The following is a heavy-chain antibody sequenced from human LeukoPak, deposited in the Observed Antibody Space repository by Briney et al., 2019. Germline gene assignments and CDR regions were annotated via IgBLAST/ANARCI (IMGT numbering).Heavy chain of an antibody. CDR2: IYHTGSA. CDR1: GYSISSGYQ. D-gene: IGHD2-2*01. CDR3: ARDPRWLTPDCTSTSCYENYFDP. V-gene: IGHV4-38-2*02. Sequence: SETLSLTCVVSGYSISSGYQWAWIRQSPGKGLEWIGSIYHTGSAHYNPSLQSRVAISVDTSNNQFSLRLNSVTAADTAVYYCARDPRWLTPDCTSTSCYENYFDPWGQGTLVIVSS. J-gene: IGHJ5*02.